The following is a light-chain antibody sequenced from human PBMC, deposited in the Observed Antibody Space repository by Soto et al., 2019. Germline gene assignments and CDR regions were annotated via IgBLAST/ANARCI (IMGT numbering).Light chain of an antibody. CDR2: LAS. V-gene: IGKV3-20*01. Sequence: EIVLTPSPGTLSLSPGERATLSCRASQSVSSSYLAWYQQKPGQAPRLLIYLASSRATGIPDRFSGSGSGTDFTLTISRLEPEDFAVYYCQQYGSSPPWTFGQGTKVDIK. J-gene: IGKJ1*01. CDR1: QSVSSSY. CDR3: QQYGSSPPWT.